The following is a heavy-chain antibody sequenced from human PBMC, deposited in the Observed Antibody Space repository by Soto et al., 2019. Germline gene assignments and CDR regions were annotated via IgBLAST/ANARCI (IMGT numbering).Heavy chain of an antibody. CDR3: ARGYRDIVVVPAVQRENYFDY. D-gene: IGHD2-2*01. V-gene: IGHV4-34*01. CDR2: INHSGST. J-gene: IGHJ4*02. Sequence: SETLSLTCAVYGGSFSGYYWSWIRQPPGKGLEWIGEINHSGSTNYNPSLKSRVTISVDTSKNQFSLKLSSVTAADTAVYYCARGYRDIVVVPAVQRENYFDYWGQGTLVTVSS. CDR1: GGSFSGYY.